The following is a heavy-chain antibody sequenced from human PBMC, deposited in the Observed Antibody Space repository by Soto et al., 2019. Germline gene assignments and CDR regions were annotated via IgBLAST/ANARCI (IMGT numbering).Heavy chain of an antibody. Sequence: QVQLQESGPGLVKPSQTLSLTCTVSGASISTGGDYYWSWIRQHPGKGLEWIGYIHYIGPAYYNPSLESRVTLSVDTSKNQFALEVNSVTAADTAVYYCASVLGSRVIAPAVYYMDVWGKGTTVTVSS. D-gene: IGHD2-2*01. CDR2: IHYIGPA. CDR1: GASISTGGDYY. V-gene: IGHV4-31*03. CDR3: ASVLGSRVIAPAVYYMDV. J-gene: IGHJ6*03.